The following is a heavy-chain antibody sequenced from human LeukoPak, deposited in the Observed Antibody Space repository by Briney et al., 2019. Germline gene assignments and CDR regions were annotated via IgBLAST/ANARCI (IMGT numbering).Heavy chain of an antibody. D-gene: IGHD3-22*01. CDR3: ARRAYYDSSGYHWFDP. V-gene: IGHV5-51*01. CDR1: GYIFTSYW. Sequence: GESLEISCKGSGYIFTSYWIGWVRQMPGKGLEWMGIIYPGDSDTRYSPSFQGQVTISADKSISTAYLQWSSLKASDTAMYYCARRAYYDSSGYHWFDPWGQGTLVTVSS. J-gene: IGHJ5*02. CDR2: IYPGDSDT.